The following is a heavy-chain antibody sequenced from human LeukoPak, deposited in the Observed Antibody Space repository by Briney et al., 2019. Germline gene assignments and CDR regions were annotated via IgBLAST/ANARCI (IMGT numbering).Heavy chain of an antibody. D-gene: IGHD3-16*02. CDR3: ARDQFQMDYVWGCYRYSFVGDY. V-gene: IGHV3-30*04. Sequence: PGRSLRLSCAASGFTFSSYAMHWVRQAPGKGLEWVAVISNDGSNKYYADSVKGRFTISRDNPKNTLYLQMNSLRAEDTAVYYCARDQFQMDYVWGCYRYSFVGDYWGQGTLVTVSS. J-gene: IGHJ4*02. CDR2: ISNDGSNK. CDR1: GFTFSSYA.